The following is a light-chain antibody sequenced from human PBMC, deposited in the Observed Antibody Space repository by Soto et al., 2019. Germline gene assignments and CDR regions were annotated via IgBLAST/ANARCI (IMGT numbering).Light chain of an antibody. CDR2: GAS. CDR3: QQYFEWPPMT. Sequence: VMTQSPATLSGSPLEIATLSFLASETVATNLAWYQQKPGQAPRLLISGASTRAAGISDRFRGSGSGTEFTLTISSLRSEDSAIYYCQQYFEWPPMTFGQGTKVDIK. CDR1: ETVATN. V-gene: IGKV3-15*01. J-gene: IGKJ1*01.